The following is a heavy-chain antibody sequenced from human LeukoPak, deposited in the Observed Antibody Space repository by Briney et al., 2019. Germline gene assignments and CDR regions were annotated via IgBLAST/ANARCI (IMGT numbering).Heavy chain of an antibody. CDR1: GLTFDDYA. CDR2: ISWNSGSI. V-gene: IGHV3-9*01. D-gene: IGHD6-19*01. Sequence: PGGSLRLSCAASGLTFDDYAMHWVRQSPGKGLEWVTGISWNSGSIGYADSVKGRFTISRDNAKNSLYLQMNSLRAEDTALYYCAKDIAVAAPTFGGPFDYWGQGTLVTVSS. CDR3: AKDIAVAAPTFGGPFDY. J-gene: IGHJ4*02.